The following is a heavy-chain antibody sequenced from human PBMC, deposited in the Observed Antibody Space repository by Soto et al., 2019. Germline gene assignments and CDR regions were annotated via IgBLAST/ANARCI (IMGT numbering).Heavy chain of an antibody. CDR1: GFTFSSYW. CDR2: INSDGSST. Sequence: PGGSLRLSCAASGFTFSSYWMHWVRQAPGKGLVWVSRINSDGSSTSYADSVKGRFTISRDNAKNTLYLQMNSLRAEDTAVYYCARDLRVPAATVRKYYYYYYGMDVWGQGTTVTVSS. V-gene: IGHV3-74*01. J-gene: IGHJ6*02. CDR3: ARDLRVPAATVRKYYYYYYGMDV. D-gene: IGHD2-2*01.